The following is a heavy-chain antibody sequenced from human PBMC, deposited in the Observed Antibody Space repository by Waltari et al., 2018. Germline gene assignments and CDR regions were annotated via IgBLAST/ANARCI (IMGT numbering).Heavy chain of an antibody. D-gene: IGHD6-19*01. CDR2: ISGSGGTT. V-gene: IGHV3-23*01. CDR3: AKGRESSVWFLYHYYFMDV. CDR1: GSTLRTYA. J-gene: IGHJ6*03. Sequence: GGSLRLSRVASGSTLRTYAMSWVRQSPGKGLEWVSSISGSGGTTDYAESVKGRFTVSRDNSRNTLYLQLRSLGTEDTAVYYCAKGRESSVWFLYHYYFMDVWGRGTTVTVSS.